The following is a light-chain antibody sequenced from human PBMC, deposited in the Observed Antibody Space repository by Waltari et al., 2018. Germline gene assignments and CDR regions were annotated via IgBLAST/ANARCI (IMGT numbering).Light chain of an antibody. CDR2: WAS. Sequence: DIVMTQSPDSMAVSLGERAPINCKSSQSILYSSKCQKYLAWYQQKPGQPPKLLIYWASTRESGVPDRFSGSGSGTDFTLTISGLQPEDVAVYYCQQYYTTPPWTFGQGTKVEIK. CDR3: QQYYTTPPWT. V-gene: IGKV4-1*01. CDR1: QSILYSSKCQKY. J-gene: IGKJ1*01.